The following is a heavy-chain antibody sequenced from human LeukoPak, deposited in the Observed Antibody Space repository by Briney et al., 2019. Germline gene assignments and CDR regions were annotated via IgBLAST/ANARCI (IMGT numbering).Heavy chain of an antibody. D-gene: IGHD3-10*01. V-gene: IGHV4-4*07. Sequence: PSETLSLTCTVSGGSISSYYWSWIRQPAGKGLEWIGRIYTSGSTNYNPSLKSRVTMSVDTSKNQFSLKLSSVTAADTAVYYCAREVYYYGSGSYYYYYYYYMDVWGKGTTVTISS. CDR3: AREVYYYGSGSYYYYYYYYMDV. CDR1: GGSISSYY. CDR2: IYTSGST. J-gene: IGHJ6*03.